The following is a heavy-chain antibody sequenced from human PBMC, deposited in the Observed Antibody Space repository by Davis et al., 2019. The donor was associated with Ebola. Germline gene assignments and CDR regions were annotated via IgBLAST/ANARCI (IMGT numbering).Heavy chain of an antibody. CDR3: ARQGTIPYYDILTGYGRIGNWFDP. CDR2: IYYSWST. Sequence: MPGGSLRLFCTVSGGSISSSSYYWGWTRQPPGQGLEWIGSIYYSWSTYYNPSLKSRVTISVDTSKNQFSLKLSSVTAADTAVYYCARQGTIPYYDILTGYGRIGNWFDPWGQGTLVTVSS. D-gene: IGHD3-9*01. J-gene: IGHJ5*02. CDR1: GGSISSSSYY. V-gene: IGHV4-39*01.